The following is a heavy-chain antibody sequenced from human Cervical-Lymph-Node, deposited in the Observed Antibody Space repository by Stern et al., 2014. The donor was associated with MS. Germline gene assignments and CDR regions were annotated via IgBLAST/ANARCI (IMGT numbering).Heavy chain of an antibody. CDR1: GGSISSYY. CDR3: ARDRGRGYSYD. J-gene: IGHJ4*02. CDR2: IYYSGNT. D-gene: IGHD5-18*01. V-gene: IGHV4-59*01. Sequence: QVQLQESGPGLVKPSETLSLTCTVSGGSISSYYWSWIRQPPGKGLEWIGYIYYSGNTTYNPSLKSRVSISVDTSKNQFSLKLSSVTAADTAVYYCARDRGRGYSYDWGQGTLVTVSS.